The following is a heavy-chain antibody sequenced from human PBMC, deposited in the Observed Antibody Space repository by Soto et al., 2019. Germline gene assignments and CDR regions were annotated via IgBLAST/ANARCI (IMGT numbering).Heavy chain of an antibody. J-gene: IGHJ4*02. CDR1: GFTFSSYA. Sequence: GVSLRLSCAASGFTFSSYAMSWVRQAPGEGLEWVSVMSGSGGSIFYADSVKGGFTISRDNSKNTLYLQIHSLRAEATAVYYCAKDRWYCSVYYYHAVYWCQGA. D-gene: IGHD3-3*01. CDR3: AKDRWYCSVYYYHAVY. V-gene: IGHV3-23*01. CDR2: MSGSGGSI.